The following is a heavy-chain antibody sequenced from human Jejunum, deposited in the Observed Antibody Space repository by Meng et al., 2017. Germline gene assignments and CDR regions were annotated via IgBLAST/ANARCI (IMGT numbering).Heavy chain of an antibody. D-gene: IGHD3-16*02. V-gene: IGHV3-15*01. J-gene: IGHJ4*01. CDR2: VKSKTDGGTT. CDR1: GFSFRAVW. CDR3: TTDLEQLTFGGVIDQFGY. Sequence: GGSLRLSCAVSGFSFRAVWMSWVRQAPGKGLEWVGRVKSKTDGGTTDYAAPVRGRFIISRDDSRNTLYLQMNGLKAEDTAVYYCTTDLEQLTFGGVIDQFGYWGQGSLVTVSS.